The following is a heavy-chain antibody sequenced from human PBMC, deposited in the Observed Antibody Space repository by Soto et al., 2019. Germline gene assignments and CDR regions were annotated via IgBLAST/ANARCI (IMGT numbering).Heavy chain of an antibody. CDR2: FDYSGNS. Sequence: SQTLSLTCTVSCGSINTYCWSWIRQPPGKGLEWIGYFDYSGNSYSSPSLKSRVTIPINTSKKQVSLKLNSVTAADTAVYYCARNWFSVAGRFHFDYWGQGIPLTVSS. CDR1: CGSINTYC. V-gene: IGHV4-59*01. CDR3: ARNWFSVAGRFHFDY. D-gene: IGHD6-19*01. J-gene: IGHJ4*02.